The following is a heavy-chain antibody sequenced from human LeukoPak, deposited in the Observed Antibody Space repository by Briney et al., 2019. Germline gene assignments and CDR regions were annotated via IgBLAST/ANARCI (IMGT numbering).Heavy chain of an antibody. J-gene: IGHJ4*02. V-gene: IGHV3-7*05. CDR1: GFTFSTYW. D-gene: IGHD4-17*01. Sequence: GGSLRLSCAASGFTFSTYWMSWVRQAPGKGLEWVANIKQDGSEKYYVDSVKGRFTISGDNAKNSLFLQMNSLRAEDTAVYYCARPFGDYPYATFDHWGQGTLVTVSS. CDR2: IKQDGSEK. CDR3: ARPFGDYPYATFDH.